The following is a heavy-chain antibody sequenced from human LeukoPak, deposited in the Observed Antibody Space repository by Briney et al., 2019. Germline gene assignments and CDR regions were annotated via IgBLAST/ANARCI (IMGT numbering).Heavy chain of an antibody. J-gene: IGHJ4*02. V-gene: IGHV4-34*01. D-gene: IGHD2-8*01. CDR2: INHSGST. Sequence: SEALSLTCAVYGGSFSGYYWSWIRQPPGKGLEWIGEINHSGSTNYNPSLKSRVTISVDTSKNQFSLKLSSVTAADTAVYYCARGGPGVLDYWGQGTLVTVSS. CDR3: ARGGPGVLDY. CDR1: GGSFSGYY.